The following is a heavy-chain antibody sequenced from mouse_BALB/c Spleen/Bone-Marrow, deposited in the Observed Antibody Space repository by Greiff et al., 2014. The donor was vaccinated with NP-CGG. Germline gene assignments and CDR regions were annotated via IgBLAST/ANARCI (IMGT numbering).Heavy chain of an antibody. J-gene: IGHJ3*01. V-gene: IGHV1-80*01. CDR2: IYPGDGDT. CDR1: GYAFSSYW. CDR3: ALYGDYAGN. Sequence: VHLVESGAELVRPGSSVKISCKASGYAFSSYWMNWVKQRPGQGLEWIGQIYPGDGDTNYNGKFKGKATLTADKSSSTAYMQLSSLTSEDSAVYFCALYGDYAGNWGQGTLVTVSA. D-gene: IGHD2-13*01.